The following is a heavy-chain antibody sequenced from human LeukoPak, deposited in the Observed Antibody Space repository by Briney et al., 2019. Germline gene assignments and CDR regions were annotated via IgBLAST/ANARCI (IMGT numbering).Heavy chain of an antibody. CDR2: IIPILGIA. D-gene: IGHD3-3*01. J-gene: IGHJ4*02. CDR1: GGTFSSYA. Sequence: GASVKVSCKASGGTFSSYAISWVRQAPGQGLEWMGRIIPILGIANYAQKFQGRVTITADKSTSTAYIELSSLRSEDTGVYYCARDHRGAKGVVTRTDYWGQGTLVTVSS. CDR3: ARDHRGAKGVVTRTDY. V-gene: IGHV1-69*04.